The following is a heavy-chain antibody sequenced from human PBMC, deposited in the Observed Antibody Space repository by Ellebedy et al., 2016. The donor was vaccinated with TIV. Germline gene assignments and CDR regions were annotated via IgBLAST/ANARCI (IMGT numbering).Heavy chain of an antibody. J-gene: IGHJ4*02. CDR1: GFTFNSYG. D-gene: IGHD5-24*01. CDR3: ARDMGRWLQFLGY. CDR2: ISSSSTSI. V-gene: IGHV3-21*05. Sequence: GGSLRLSCAASGFTFNSYGMGWVRQAPGEGLEWVSYISSSSTSIYYADSVKGRFTISRDNAKNSLWLQMNSLSAEDTAVYYCARDMGRWLQFLGYWGQGTLVTVSS.